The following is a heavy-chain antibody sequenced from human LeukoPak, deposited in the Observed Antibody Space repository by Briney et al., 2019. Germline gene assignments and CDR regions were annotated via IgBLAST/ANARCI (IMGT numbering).Heavy chain of an antibody. Sequence: ASVKVSCKASGYIFTKYVVHWVRQAPGQRPEWMGWIKAGNGDTKYSQNFQDRLTITRDTSASTVYMELSSLTSEDTALYYCARDQRDYDFWSGSNSNYYYYGMDVWGQGTTVTVSS. D-gene: IGHD3-3*01. CDR1: GYIFTKYV. J-gene: IGHJ6*02. CDR3: ARDQRDYDFWSGSNSNYYYYGMDV. V-gene: IGHV1-3*01. CDR2: IKAGNGDT.